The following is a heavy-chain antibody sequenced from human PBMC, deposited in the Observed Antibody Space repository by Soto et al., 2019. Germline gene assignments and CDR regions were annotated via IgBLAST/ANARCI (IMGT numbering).Heavy chain of an antibody. V-gene: IGHV3-33*06. CDR1: GFTFSSYA. J-gene: IGHJ6*02. D-gene: IGHD5-12*01. CDR2: IRYDGSNK. Sequence: QVHLVESGGGVVQPGRSLRLSCAASGFTFSSYAMHWVRQAPGKGLEWVAGIRYDGSNKYYADSVKGRFTISRDDSKNEVYVHNNRRRAEDTAMYYCAKAFGSGYDFGGRYYGMDVWGQETTVIVSS. CDR3: AKAFGSGYDFGGRYYGMDV.